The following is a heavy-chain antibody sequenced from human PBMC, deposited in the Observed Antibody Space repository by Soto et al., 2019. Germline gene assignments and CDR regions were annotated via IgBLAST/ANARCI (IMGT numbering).Heavy chain of an antibody. CDR2: IWYDGSNK. J-gene: IGHJ6*02. CDR3: ARDYLSSSSWYWDYYYGMDV. D-gene: IGHD6-13*01. CDR1: GFTFSSYG. Sequence: GGSLRLSCAASGFTFSSYGMHWVRQAPGKGLEWVAVIWYDGSNKYYADSVKGRFTISRDNSKNTLYLQMNSLRAEDTAVYYCARDYLSSSSWYWDYYYGMDVWGQGTTVTVSS. V-gene: IGHV3-33*01.